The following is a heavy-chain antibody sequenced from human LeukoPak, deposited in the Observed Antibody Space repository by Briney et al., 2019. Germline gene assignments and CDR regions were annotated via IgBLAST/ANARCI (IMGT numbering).Heavy chain of an antibody. Sequence: GGSLRLSCAASGFTFSGSAMHWVRQASGKGLEWVGRIRSKANSYATAYAASVKGRFTISRDDSKNMAYLQMNSLKTEDTAVYYCTRQRTYYYDSSGYPADYGMDVWGQGTTVTVSS. CDR2: IRSKANSYAT. J-gene: IGHJ6*02. D-gene: IGHD3-22*01. CDR1: GFTFSGSA. CDR3: TRQRTYYYDSSGYPADYGMDV. V-gene: IGHV3-73*01.